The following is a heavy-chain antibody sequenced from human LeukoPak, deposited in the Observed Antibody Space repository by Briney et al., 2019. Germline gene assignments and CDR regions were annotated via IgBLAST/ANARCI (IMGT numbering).Heavy chain of an antibody. D-gene: IGHD6-13*01. CDR1: GFIFNKYA. CDR2: IASKGRDK. J-gene: IGHJ4*02. CDR3: AKDLQIEAAVYYFDY. V-gene: IGHV3-30*18. Sequence: GGSLRLSCAASGFIFNKYAMHWVRQAPGKGLEWVAVIASKGRDKHPADSAKGRFTTSRDNSKKIVYLQMNSLRPEETAIYFCAKDLQIEAAVYYFDYWGQGTLVTVSS.